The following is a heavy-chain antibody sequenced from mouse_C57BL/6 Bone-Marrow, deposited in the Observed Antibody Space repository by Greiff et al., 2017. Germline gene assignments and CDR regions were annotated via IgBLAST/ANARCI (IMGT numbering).Heavy chain of an antibody. Sequence: VQLQQSGTVPARPGASVKMSCKTSGYTFTSYWMHWVKQRPGQGLEWIGAIYPGNSDTSYNQKFKGKAKLTAVTSASTAYMELSSLTNEDSAVYYCTRAYGSFYWYFDFWGTGTTVTVSS. J-gene: IGHJ1*03. CDR3: TRAYGSFYWYFDF. CDR1: GYTFTSYW. CDR2: IYPGNSDT. D-gene: IGHD1-1*01. V-gene: IGHV1-5*01.